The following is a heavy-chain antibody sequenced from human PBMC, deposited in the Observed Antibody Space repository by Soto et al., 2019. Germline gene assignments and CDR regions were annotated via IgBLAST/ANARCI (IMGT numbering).Heavy chain of an antibody. J-gene: IGHJ4*02. D-gene: IGHD5-18*01. CDR3: ARGRYSYGYGTYYFEY. Sequence: ASVKDSCKASGYTFTSYGISWVRQAPGQGLEWMGWISAYNGNTNYAQKLQGRVTMTTDTYTSTAYMELRSLRSDDTAVYYCARGRYSYGYGTYYFEYWGQGTLVIVS. CDR1: GYTFTSYG. CDR2: ISAYNGNT. V-gene: IGHV1-18*04.